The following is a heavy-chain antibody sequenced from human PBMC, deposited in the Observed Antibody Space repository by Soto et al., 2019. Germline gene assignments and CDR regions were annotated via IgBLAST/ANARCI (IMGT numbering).Heavy chain of an antibody. J-gene: IGHJ6*02. CDR2: ISYDGRNK. V-gene: IGHV3-30*04. CDR3: VRDTAYCSGGTCYSSHDMDV. Sequence: PXGSLVLSCAASGFTFSSYAMHWVRQAPGKGLEWVAVISYDGRNKYYADSVKGRFTISRDNSKNTLYLEMNSLRVEDTAVYHCVRDTAYCSGGTCYSSHDMDVWGQGTTVTVSS. D-gene: IGHD2-15*01. CDR1: GFTFSSYA.